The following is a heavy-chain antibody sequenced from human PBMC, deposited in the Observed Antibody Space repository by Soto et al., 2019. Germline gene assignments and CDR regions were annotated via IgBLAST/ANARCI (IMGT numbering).Heavy chain of an antibody. CDR2: INPNSGGT. CDR1: GYTFTGYY. J-gene: IGHJ6*02. V-gene: IGHV1-2*04. CDR3: ARERVPAARYYYYYGMDV. Sequence: ASVKVSCKASGYTFTGYYMHWVRQAPGQGLEWMGWINPNSGGTNYAQKFQGWVTMTRDTSISTAYMELSRLRSDDTAVYYCARERVPAARYYYYYGMDVWGQGTTVTVSS. D-gene: IGHD2-2*01.